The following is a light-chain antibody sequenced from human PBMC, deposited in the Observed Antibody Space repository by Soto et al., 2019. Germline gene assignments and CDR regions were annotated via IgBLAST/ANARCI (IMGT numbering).Light chain of an antibody. Sequence: DIQMTQSSSTLSASVGDRVTITCRASQSINSELAWYQQKPGKAPKLLIYKASTLETEVPSRFSGSGFGTEFTLTISSLQPDDFATYYCQQYSTYSWTFGRGTKVEIK. CDR1: QSINSE. J-gene: IGKJ1*01. CDR2: KAS. CDR3: QQYSTYSWT. V-gene: IGKV1-5*03.